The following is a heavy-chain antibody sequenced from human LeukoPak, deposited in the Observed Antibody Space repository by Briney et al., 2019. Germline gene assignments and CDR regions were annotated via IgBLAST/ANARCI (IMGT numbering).Heavy chain of an antibody. CDR1: GGTFSSYA. D-gene: IGHD6-19*01. CDR2: IIPIFGTA. CDR3: ARDIAVAGIDY. J-gene: IGHJ4*02. Sequence: GSSVKVSCKASGGTFSSYAISWVRQAPGQGLEWMGRIIPIFGTANYAQKFQGRVTITTEESTSTAYMELSSLRSEDTAVYYCARDIAVAGIDYWGQGTLVTVSS. V-gene: IGHV1-69*05.